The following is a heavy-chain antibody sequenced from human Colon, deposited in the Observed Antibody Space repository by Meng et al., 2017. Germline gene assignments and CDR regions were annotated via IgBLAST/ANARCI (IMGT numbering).Heavy chain of an antibody. D-gene: IGHD3-22*01. V-gene: IGHV4-4*02. CDR1: GGSFSRSNG. CDR3: TRGPGGYYYDGSGLSTFHEYFQH. Sequence: GQRPGRPSGTLSLTGAASGGSFSRSNGGGEVRQPPEKGLEWVGEIYQNGSTKYNPSLENRVTILVDKSKNQFSLKLTSVTAADTANYYCTRGPGGYYYDGSGLSTFHEYFQHWGQGTLVTVSS. CDR2: IYQNGST. J-gene: IGHJ1*01.